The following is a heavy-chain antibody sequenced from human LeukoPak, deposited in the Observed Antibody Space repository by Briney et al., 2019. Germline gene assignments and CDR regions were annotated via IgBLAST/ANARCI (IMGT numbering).Heavy chain of an antibody. D-gene: IGHD5-12*01. J-gene: IGHJ6*02. V-gene: IGHV4-59*08. CDR3: ARQGGGYTYGAYYYYGMDV. CDR1: GGSISSYY. Sequence: SETLSLTCTVSGGSISSYYWSWIRQPPGKGLEWIGFIYYSGSTKYNPSLKSRVTISVDTSKNQFSLKLSSVTAADTAVYYCARQGGGYTYGAYYYYGMDVWGQGTTVTVSS. CDR2: IYYSGST.